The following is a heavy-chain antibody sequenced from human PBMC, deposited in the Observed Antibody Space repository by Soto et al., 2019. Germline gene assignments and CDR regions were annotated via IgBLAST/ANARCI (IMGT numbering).Heavy chain of an antibody. J-gene: IGHJ4*02. CDR3: ARQRLHHTARYY. D-gene: IGHD6-25*01. CDR2: IYPGDSDT. V-gene: IGHV5-51*01. CDR1: GYSFTIYW. Sequence: GESLKISSTGSGYSFTIYWIGWVRQMPGKGLEWMGIIYPGDSDTRYSPSFQGQVTISADKSISTAYLQWSRLKASDTAMYYCARQRLHHTARYYWCQGTLVPVSS.